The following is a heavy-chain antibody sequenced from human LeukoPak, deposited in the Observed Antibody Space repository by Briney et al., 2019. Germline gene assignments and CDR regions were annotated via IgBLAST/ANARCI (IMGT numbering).Heavy chain of an antibody. CDR3: ATLVVSHAFDI. V-gene: IGHV3-21*01. J-gene: IGHJ3*02. Sequence: GGSLRLSCAASGFTFSSYSMNWVRQAPGKGLEWVSSISGSSSYIYYADSVKGRFTISRDNAKNSLYLQMNSLRAEDTAVYYCATLVVSHAFDIWGQGTMVTVSS. D-gene: IGHD2-15*01. CDR2: ISGSSSYI. CDR1: GFTFSSYS.